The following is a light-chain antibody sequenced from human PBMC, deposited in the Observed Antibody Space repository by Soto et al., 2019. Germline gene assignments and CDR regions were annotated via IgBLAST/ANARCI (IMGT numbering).Light chain of an antibody. CDR2: AAS. CDR3: QQYENYWT. CDR1: QSIYTY. Sequence: DIQMTQSPSSLSASVGDRVTITCRASQSIYTYLNWYQQRPGEAPKVLIYAASTLQDGIPSRFSGSGSGTEFSLTISNLQPDDCATYYCQQYENYWTFGQGTKVDIK. V-gene: IGKV1-39*01. J-gene: IGKJ1*01.